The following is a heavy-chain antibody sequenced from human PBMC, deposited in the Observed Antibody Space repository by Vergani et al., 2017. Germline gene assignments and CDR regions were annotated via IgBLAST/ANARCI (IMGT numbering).Heavy chain of an antibody. V-gene: IGHV4-59*01. CDR2: IYYSGST. D-gene: IGHD6-19*01. Sequence: QVQLQESGPGLVKPSETLSLTCTVSGGSISSYYWSWIRQPPGNGLEWIGYIYYSGSTNYNPSLKSRVTISVDTSKNQFSLKLSSVTAADTAVYYCARAVAGIYWYFDLWGRGTLVTVSS. CDR3: ARAVAGIYWYFDL. J-gene: IGHJ2*01. CDR1: GGSISSYY.